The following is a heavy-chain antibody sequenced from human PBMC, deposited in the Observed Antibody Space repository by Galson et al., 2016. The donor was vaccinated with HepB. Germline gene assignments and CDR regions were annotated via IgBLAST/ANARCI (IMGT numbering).Heavy chain of an antibody. J-gene: IGHJ4*02. V-gene: IGHV3-30*03. CDR3: VRGRYQCDSSDFPECDY. CDR2: MYYGGSDH. CDR1: GFTFVNYG. D-gene: IGHD3-22*01. Sequence: SLRLSCAASGFTFVNYGFHWVRQAPGKGLEWVAVMYYGGSDHRYADSVKGRFAISRDSSKNTLYLQMDSLRAEDTAVYYCVRGRYQCDSSDFPECDYWGPGTRVTVSS.